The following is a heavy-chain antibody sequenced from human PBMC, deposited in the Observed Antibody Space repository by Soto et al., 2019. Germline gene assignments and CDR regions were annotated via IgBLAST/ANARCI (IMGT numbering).Heavy chain of an antibody. Sequence: AASVKVSCKASGYSFSTHAMHWVRQAPGQGLEWVGWINGGNGNTKYSQKFRDRVTITRDTSASTGYMELSSLRSEDTAVYYCARGKGMEENYYYYGMDVWGQGTTVTVSS. J-gene: IGHJ6*02. CDR2: INGGNGNT. V-gene: IGHV1-3*01. CDR1: GYSFSTHA. CDR3: ARGKGMEENYYYYGMDV. D-gene: IGHD1-1*01.